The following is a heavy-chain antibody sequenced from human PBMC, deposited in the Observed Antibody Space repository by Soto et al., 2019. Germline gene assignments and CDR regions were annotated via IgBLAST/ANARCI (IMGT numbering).Heavy chain of an antibody. CDR3: ARVIGAYRGNYYFPY. V-gene: IGHV3-53*01. Sequence: EVQLVESGGGLIQPGGSLRLSCAASGFAVSNNYMSWVRQAPGKGLEWVSVIYIGDNTFYTDSVKGRFTISRDNSRNTLYLQMNSLRAEDTAVYYCARVIGAYRGNYYFPYWGQGTLVTVSA. J-gene: IGHJ4*02. D-gene: IGHD1-26*01. CDR1: GFAVSNNY. CDR2: IYIGDNT.